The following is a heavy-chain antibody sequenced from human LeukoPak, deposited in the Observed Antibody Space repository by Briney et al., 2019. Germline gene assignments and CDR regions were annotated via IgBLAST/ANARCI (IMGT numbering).Heavy chain of an antibody. Sequence: ASVKVSCKASGYTFTGYYIHWVRQAPGQGLELMGWINPNSGGTNYAQKFQDRVTMTRDTSMTTVYMELSRLTSDDTAVYYCARDVFAAYSTHHKFDPWGQGTLVIVSS. V-gene: IGHV1-2*02. CDR1: GYTFTGYY. J-gene: IGHJ5*02. CDR2: INPNSGGT. CDR3: ARDVFAAYSTHHKFDP. D-gene: IGHD6-13*01.